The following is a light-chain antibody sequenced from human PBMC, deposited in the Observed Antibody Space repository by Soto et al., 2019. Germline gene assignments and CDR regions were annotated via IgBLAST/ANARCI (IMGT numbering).Light chain of an antibody. Sequence: DIQMTQSPSAMSASVGDTVTITCRASQRNSSWLAWYQQKPGKAPKLLIYAASSLLSGVPSRFSGSGSGTDFALIISSLQPEDFATYYCQQSYSTLINFGQGTRLEIK. V-gene: IGKV1-39*01. J-gene: IGKJ5*01. CDR2: AAS. CDR3: QQSYSTLIN. CDR1: QRNSSW.